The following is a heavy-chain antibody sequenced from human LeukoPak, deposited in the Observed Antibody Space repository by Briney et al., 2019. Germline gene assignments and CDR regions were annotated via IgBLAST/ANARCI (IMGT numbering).Heavy chain of an antibody. J-gene: IGHJ4*02. CDR2: IYPGDSDA. CDR3: ARLPAYTSGWPPYYFDY. D-gene: IGHD6-19*01. CDR1: GYSFXTYY. V-gene: IGHV5-51*01. Sequence: SXXXXGYSFXTYYIGWVRQMPGKGPEWMGIIYPGDSDAMYSPSFQGQVTISADNSSSTAFLQWSSVGASDTAMYYCARLPAYTSGWPPYYFDYWGQGTLVTVSS.